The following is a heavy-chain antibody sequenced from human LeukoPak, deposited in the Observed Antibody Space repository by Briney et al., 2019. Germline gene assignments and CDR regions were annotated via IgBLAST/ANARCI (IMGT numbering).Heavy chain of an antibody. V-gene: IGHV3-23*01. J-gene: IGHJ4*02. Sequence: PGGSLRLSCAASGFTFSSYAMSWVRQAPGKGLEWVSAISGSGGSTYYADSVKGRFTISRDNSKNTLYLQMNSLRAEDTAVYYCAKKPAPRFVVVTTYYFDYWGQGTLVTVSS. CDR1: GFTFSSYA. CDR2: ISGSGGST. D-gene: IGHD2-21*02. CDR3: AKKPAPRFVVVTTYYFDY.